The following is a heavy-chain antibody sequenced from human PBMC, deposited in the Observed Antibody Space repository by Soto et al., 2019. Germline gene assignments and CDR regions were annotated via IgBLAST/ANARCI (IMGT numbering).Heavy chain of an antibody. V-gene: IGHV3-7*03. CDR1: GFTSSRFW. D-gene: IGHD3-10*01. J-gene: IGHJ4*02. CDR2: IKTYVSET. Sequence: HPAGSLRLSWAASGFTSSRFWMSWVRQAPGKGLEWEANIKTYVSETHYINSMKGRCTISRDNPKTSLFLQMNRLRVEDTAVYFCKSDRYPRFYHGSGSYPYYWGQETPVTVSS. CDR3: KSDRYPRFYHGSGSYPYY.